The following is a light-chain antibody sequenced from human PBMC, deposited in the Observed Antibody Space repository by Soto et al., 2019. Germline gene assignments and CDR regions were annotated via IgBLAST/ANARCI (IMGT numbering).Light chain of an antibody. J-gene: IGKJ4*01. CDR2: DAS. CDR1: QTISSW. Sequence: DIQMTQSPSTLSASVGDRVTLTCRASQTISSWVAWYQHKPGNAPKVLIYDASSLESGVPSRFSGSGSRTEFTLTISSLQPDYLATYYCQQYKSYSLTFGGGTKVEIK. CDR3: QQYKSYSLT. V-gene: IGKV1-5*01.